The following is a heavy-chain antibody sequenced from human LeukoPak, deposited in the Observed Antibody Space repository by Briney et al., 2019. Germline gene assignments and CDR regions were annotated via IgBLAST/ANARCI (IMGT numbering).Heavy chain of an antibody. Sequence: ASETLSLTCAVYAGSFSGYYWSWIRHPPGNGLEWIGEINHSGSTNYNPSLKRQVTISVDTSKNQFSLKLSAVTAADTAVYYCARALWTGRYCSGGSCCSFRSVISLDPWGQGTLVTVSS. CDR3: ARALWTGRYCSGGSCCSFRSVISLDP. CDR2: INHSGST. J-gene: IGHJ5*02. V-gene: IGHV4-34*01. CDR1: AGSFSGYY. D-gene: IGHD2-15*01.